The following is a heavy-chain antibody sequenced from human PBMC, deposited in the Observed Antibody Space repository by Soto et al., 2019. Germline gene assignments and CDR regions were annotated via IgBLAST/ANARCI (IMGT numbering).Heavy chain of an antibody. Sequence: QVQLVESGGDLVKRGGSLRLSCAASGYTFSDYYMSWIRQAPGKGLEWISYIDTSSTKIYYADSVKGRFTISGDNGKNSLYLEMNSLRDEDTAVYYCASHYDMWSGYLSPVDYWGQGTLVTVSS. D-gene: IGHD3-3*01. CDR1: GYTFSDYY. V-gene: IGHV3-11*01. CDR3: ASHYDMWSGYLSPVDY. J-gene: IGHJ4*02. CDR2: IDTSSTKI.